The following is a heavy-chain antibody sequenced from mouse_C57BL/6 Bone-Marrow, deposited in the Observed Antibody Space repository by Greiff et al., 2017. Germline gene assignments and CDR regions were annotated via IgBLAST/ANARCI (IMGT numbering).Heavy chain of an antibody. CDR3: ARHGTGPYFDY. V-gene: IGHV5-15*01. CDR1: GFTFSDYG. Sequence: EVKLVESGGGLVQPGGSLKLSCAASGFTFSDYGMAWVRQAPRKGPAWVAFISNLAYSIYYAATVTGRFTFSRENAKNTLYLERSSRRSEDTAMYYCARHGTGPYFDYWGQGTTLKVSS. J-gene: IGHJ2*01. D-gene: IGHD4-1*01. CDR2: ISNLAYSI.